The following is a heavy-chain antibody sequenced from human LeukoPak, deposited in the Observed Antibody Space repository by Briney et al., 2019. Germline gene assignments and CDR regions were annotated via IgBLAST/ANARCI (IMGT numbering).Heavy chain of an antibody. CDR2: ISYDGSNK. CDR1: GFTFSSYA. D-gene: IGHD1-26*01. J-gene: IGHJ5*02. CDR3: ARDLGAANSENWFDP. V-gene: IGHV3-30*04. Sequence: GGSLRLSCAASGFTFSSYAMHWARQAPGKGLEWVAVISYDGSNKYYADSVKGRFTISRDNSKNTLYLQMNSLRAEDTAVYYCARDLGAANSENWFDPWGQGTLVTVSS.